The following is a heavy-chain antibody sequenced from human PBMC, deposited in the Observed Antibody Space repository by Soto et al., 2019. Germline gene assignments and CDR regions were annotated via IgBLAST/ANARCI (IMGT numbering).Heavy chain of an antibody. J-gene: IGHJ4*02. D-gene: IGHD3-10*01. CDR1: GGSFSGYY. Sequence: SETLSLTCAVYGGSFSGYYWSWIRQPPGKGLEWIGEINHSGSTNYNPSLKSRVTISVDTSKNQFSLKLSSVTAADTAVYYCARGVGLSSYYWGQGTLVTVSS. CDR2: INHSGST. V-gene: IGHV4-34*01. CDR3: ARGVGLSSYY.